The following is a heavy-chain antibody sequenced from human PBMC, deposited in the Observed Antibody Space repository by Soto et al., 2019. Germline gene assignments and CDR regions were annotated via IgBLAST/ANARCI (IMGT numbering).Heavy chain of an antibody. Sequence: SGPTRVNPTQTLPLHHLFSQFSLSTTGAGASWNGQPPGKGLEWLALIYWHDDKRYSQYLKSRLTITKDTSKNQVVLTMTNMDPVDTATYYCAHRGGAAVGLYYFDYWGQGALVTVSS. J-gene: IGHJ4*02. CDR1: QFSLSTTGAG. CDR3: AHRGGAAVGLYYFDY. CDR2: IYWHDDK. V-gene: IGHV2-5*01. D-gene: IGHD6-13*01.